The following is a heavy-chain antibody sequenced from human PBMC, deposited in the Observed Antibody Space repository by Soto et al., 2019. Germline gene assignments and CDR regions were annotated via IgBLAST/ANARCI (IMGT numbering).Heavy chain of an antibody. CDR2: INAGNGNT. CDR1: GYTFTSYA. J-gene: IGHJ6*01. D-gene: IGHD6-13*01. V-gene: IGHV1-3*01. CDR3: ASSYIAAAPYGMDV. Sequence: ASVKVSCKASGYTFTSYAMHWVRQAPGQRLEWMGWINAGNGNTKYSQKFQGRVTITRDTSASTAYMELSSLRSEDTAVYYCASSYIAAAPYGMDVWGQGTTVTRLL.